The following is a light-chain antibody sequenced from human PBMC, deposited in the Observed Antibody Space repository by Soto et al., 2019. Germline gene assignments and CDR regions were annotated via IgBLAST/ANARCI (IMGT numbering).Light chain of an antibody. J-gene: IGKJ2*01. V-gene: IGKV3-20*01. CDR2: DAS. Sequence: EIVLTQSPGTLSLFPGDRATLSCRASQRVSNSYLAWCQQKPGQAPRLLIYDASSRAAGVPDRVSGGGSGTDFTLTISSLEPEDFALYFCQQYERPPFAVGQGTRLEI. CDR3: QQYERPPFA. CDR1: QRVSNSY.